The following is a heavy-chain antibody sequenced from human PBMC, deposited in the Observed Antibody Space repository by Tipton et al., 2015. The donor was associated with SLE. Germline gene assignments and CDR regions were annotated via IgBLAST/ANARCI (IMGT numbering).Heavy chain of an antibody. CDR1: GYTFTSYA. CDR2: INPSGGST. V-gene: IGHV1-46*01. D-gene: IGHD1-26*01. Sequence: QLVQSGAEVKKPGASVKVSCKASGYTFTSYAMNWVRQAPGQGLEWMGIINPSGGSTSYAQKFQGRVTMTRDTSTSTVYMELSSLRSEDTAVYYCASTRTTRGSYDYWGQGTLVTVSS. CDR3: ASTRTTRGSYDY. J-gene: IGHJ4*02.